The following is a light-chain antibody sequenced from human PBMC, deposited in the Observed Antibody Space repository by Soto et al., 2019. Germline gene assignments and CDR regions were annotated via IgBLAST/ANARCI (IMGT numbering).Light chain of an antibody. CDR1: QNVARNY. V-gene: IGKV3-20*01. Sequence: EIVLTQSPGTLSLSPGERATLSCRASQNVARNYLAWYQQRPGQAPRLLIYDASTRATGIPDRFSGSGSGTDFTLTISRLEPEDCAVYFCQQYARSPLAFGGGTKV. CDR3: QQYARSPLA. J-gene: IGKJ4*01. CDR2: DAS.